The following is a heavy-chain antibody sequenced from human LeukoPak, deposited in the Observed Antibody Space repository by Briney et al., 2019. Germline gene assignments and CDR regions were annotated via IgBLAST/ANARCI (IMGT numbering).Heavy chain of an antibody. CDR3: ARDNYDYYYGMDV. CDR2: IYYSGST. J-gene: IGHJ6*02. CDR1: GVSISSYY. Sequence: KTSETLSLTCTVSGVSISSYYWSWIRQPPGKGLEWIGYIYYSGSTNYNPSLKSRVTISVDTSKNQFSLKLSSVTAADTAVHYCARDNYDYYYGMDVWGQGTTVTVSS. V-gene: IGHV4-59*01.